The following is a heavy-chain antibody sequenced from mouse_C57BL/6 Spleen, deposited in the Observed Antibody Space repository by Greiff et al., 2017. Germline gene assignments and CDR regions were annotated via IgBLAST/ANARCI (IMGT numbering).Heavy chain of an antibody. CDR1: GYTFTSYD. V-gene: IGHV1-85*01. CDR3: AREELEYYFDY. CDR2: IYPRDGST. J-gene: IGHJ2*01. Sequence: VKLVESGPELVKPGASVKLSCKASGYTFTSYDINWVKQRPGQGLEWIGWIYPRDGSTKYNEKFKGKATLTVDTSSSTAYMELHSLTSEDSAVYFCAREELEYYFDYWGQGTTLTVSS.